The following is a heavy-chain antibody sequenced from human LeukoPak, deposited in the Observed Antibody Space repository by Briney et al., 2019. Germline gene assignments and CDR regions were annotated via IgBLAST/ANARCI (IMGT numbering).Heavy chain of an antibody. Sequence: GGSLRLSCAASGFNLGTYSMNWVRQAPGKGLEWVSYISSSGSTMYYADSVKGRFTISRDNAKNSLYLQMNSLRAEDTAVFYCARIFDSSGYPDDAFDIWGQGTMVTVSS. V-gene: IGHV3-48*01. CDR2: ISSSGSTM. J-gene: IGHJ3*02. CDR3: ARIFDSSGYPDDAFDI. D-gene: IGHD3-22*01. CDR1: GFNLGTYS.